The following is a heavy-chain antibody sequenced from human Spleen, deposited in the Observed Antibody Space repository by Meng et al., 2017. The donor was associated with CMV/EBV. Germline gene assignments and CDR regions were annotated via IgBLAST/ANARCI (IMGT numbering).Heavy chain of an antibody. D-gene: IGHD5-24*01. CDR2: INHSGSN. J-gene: IGHJ5*02. V-gene: IGHV4-34*01. CDR1: GSFSGYY. Sequence: GSFSGYYWSWIRQPPGKGLEWIGEINHSGSNNYNPSLKSRVTISVDTSKNQFSLKLSSVTAADTAVYYCARGRGWLQRRLGPRRWFDPWGQGTLFTVSS. CDR3: ARGRGWLQRRLGPRRWFDP.